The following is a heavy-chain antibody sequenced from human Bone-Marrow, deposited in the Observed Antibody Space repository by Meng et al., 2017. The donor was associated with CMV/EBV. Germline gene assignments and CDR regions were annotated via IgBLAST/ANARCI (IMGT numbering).Heavy chain of an antibody. CDR3: ARWVGGY. J-gene: IGHJ4*02. CDR2: INHSGST. V-gene: IGHV4-34*01. Sequence: GSLRLSCAVYGGSFSGYYWSWIRQPPGKGLEWIGEINHSGSTNYNPSLKSRVTISVDTSKNQFSLKLSSVTAADTAVYYCARWVGGYWGQGTRVTGSS. D-gene: IGHD4-23*01. CDR1: GGSFSGYY.